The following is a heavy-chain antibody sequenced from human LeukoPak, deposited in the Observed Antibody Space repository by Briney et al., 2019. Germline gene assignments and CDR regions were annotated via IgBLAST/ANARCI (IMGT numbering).Heavy chain of an antibody. Sequence: ASVKVSCKASGYTFTSYGISWVRQAPGQGLEWMGWINPNSGGTKYALKFQGRVTMTRDTSISTAYMDLRRLRSDDTAVYYCARGVMKYYFDSWGQGTLVTVSS. CDR2: INPNSGGT. D-gene: IGHD2-21*01. J-gene: IGHJ4*02. CDR1: GYTFTSYG. V-gene: IGHV1-2*02. CDR3: ARGVMKYYFDS.